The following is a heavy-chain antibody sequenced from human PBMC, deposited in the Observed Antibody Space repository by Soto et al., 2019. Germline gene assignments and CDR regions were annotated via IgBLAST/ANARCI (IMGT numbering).Heavy chain of an antibody. J-gene: IGHJ6*02. D-gene: IGHD2-2*01. V-gene: IGHV1-2*02. CDR1: GYTFTDYY. Sequence: ASVKSYFKASGYTFTDYYMHWVRPAPGQGRDCIGCLNANSGGTNYAQNFQGRVTMTRVTSISTSYMELTRLRSDDTALYYCAKYKNLVEVPSATGCMDVRGQGTTVTVSS. CDR3: AKYKNLVEVPSATGCMDV. CDR2: LNANSGGT.